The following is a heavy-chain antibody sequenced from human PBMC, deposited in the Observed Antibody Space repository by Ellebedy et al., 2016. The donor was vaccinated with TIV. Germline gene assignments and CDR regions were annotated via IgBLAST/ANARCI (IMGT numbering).Heavy chain of an antibody. J-gene: IGHJ2*01. CDR3: ARLPSYSSSRARIYWYFDL. D-gene: IGHD6-13*01. CDR1: GYNFINYW. CDR2: IYSGDSST. V-gene: IGHV5-51*01. Sequence: GESLKISCKGFGYNFINYWIAWVRQVPGKGLEWMGIIYSGDSSTRYSPSFQGQVTISADKSISTAYLQWSSLKASDTAMYYCARLPSYSSSRARIYWYFDLWGRGTLVTVSS.